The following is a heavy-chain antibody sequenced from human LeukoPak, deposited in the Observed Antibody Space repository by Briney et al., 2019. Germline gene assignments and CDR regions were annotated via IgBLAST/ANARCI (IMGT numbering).Heavy chain of an antibody. Sequence: TGGSLRLSCAASGFTFSSYWMHWARQAPGKGLVWVSLINSDGSSTSYADSVKGRFTISRDNAKNTLYLQMNSLRAEDTAVYYCARDLGQYYYDSSGLGFDYWGQGTLVTVSS. J-gene: IGHJ4*02. CDR2: INSDGSST. CDR1: GFTFSSYW. D-gene: IGHD3-22*01. V-gene: IGHV3-74*01. CDR3: ARDLGQYYYDSSGLGFDY.